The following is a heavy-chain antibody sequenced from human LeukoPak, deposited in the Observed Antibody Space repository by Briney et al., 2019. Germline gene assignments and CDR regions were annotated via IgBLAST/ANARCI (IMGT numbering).Heavy chain of an antibody. Sequence: WASVTVSCKASGYTFTGYYMHWVRQAPGQGLEWMGRINPNSGGTNYAQKFQGRVTMTRDTSISTAYMELSRLRSDDTAVYYCARSFASGCVDYWGQGTLVTVSS. D-gene: IGHD6-19*01. CDR3: ARSFASGCVDY. CDR1: GYTFTGYY. V-gene: IGHV1-2*06. CDR2: INPNSGGT. J-gene: IGHJ4*02.